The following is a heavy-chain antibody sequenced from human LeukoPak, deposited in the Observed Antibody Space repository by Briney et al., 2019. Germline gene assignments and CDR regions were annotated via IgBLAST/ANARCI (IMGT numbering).Heavy chain of an antibody. J-gene: IGHJ5*02. CDR3: ARESQYSYGLNWFDP. Sequence: PSETLSLTCTVSGYSISSGYYWGCIRQPPGKGLEWIGSIYHSGSTYYNPSLKSRVTISVDTSKNQFSLKLSSVTAADTAIYYCARESQYSYGLNWFDPWGQGALVTVSS. D-gene: IGHD2-15*01. V-gene: IGHV4-38-2*02. CDR2: IYHSGST. CDR1: GYSISSGYY.